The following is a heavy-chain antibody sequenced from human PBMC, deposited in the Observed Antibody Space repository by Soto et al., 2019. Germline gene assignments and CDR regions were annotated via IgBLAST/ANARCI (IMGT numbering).Heavy chain of an antibody. J-gene: IGHJ5*02. V-gene: IGHV1-69*02. CDR3: ARWAGYSYGSPEWFDP. D-gene: IGHD5-18*01. CDR1: GGTFSSYT. Sequence: SVKVSCKASGGTFSSYTISWVRQALVQGLEWMGRIIPILGIANYAQKFQGRVTITADKSTSTAYMELRSLRSEDTAVYYCARWAGYSYGSPEWFDPWGQGTLVTVSS. CDR2: IIPILGIA.